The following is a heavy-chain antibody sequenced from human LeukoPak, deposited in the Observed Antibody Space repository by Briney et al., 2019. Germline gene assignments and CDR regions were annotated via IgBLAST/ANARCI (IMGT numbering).Heavy chain of an antibody. J-gene: IGHJ4*02. D-gene: IGHD3-3*01. CDR1: GGSISSGGYY. V-gene: IGHV4-31*03. Sequence: SQTLSLTCTVSGGSISSGGYYWSWIRQHPGKGLEWIGFIYYSRSTYYNPSLKSRVTISVDTSKNQFSLKPSSVTAADTAVYYCAATIYDFWSGFFDYWGQGTLVTVSS. CDR2: IYYSRST. CDR3: AATIYDFWSGFFDY.